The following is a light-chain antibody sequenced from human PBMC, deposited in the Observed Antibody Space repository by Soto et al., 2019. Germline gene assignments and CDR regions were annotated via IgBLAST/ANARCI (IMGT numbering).Light chain of an antibody. CDR2: RAS. V-gene: IGKV3-20*01. CDR1: QSVSNNY. Sequence: EIVLTQSPGTLSLSPGDRATLACRASQSVSNNYVAWYQQKPGQAPRLLIFRASNKATGVPDRFSGSGSGTEFILTISSLQSEDFAVYYCQQYGSSGTFGQGTKVDI. J-gene: IGKJ1*01. CDR3: QQYGSSGT.